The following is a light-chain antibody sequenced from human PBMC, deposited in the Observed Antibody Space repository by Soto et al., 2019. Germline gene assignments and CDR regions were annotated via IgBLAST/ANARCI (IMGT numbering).Light chain of an antibody. CDR3: SSYAGRNTYV. CDR2: DVS. Sequence: QSALTQPPSASGSPGQSVTISCTGTSSDVGGYNYVSWYQQHPGKAPKLMIYDVSKRPSGVPDRFSGSKSGNTASLTVSGLQAEDEADDYFSSYAGRNTYVFGTGTKLTVL. J-gene: IGLJ1*01. CDR1: SSDVGGYNY. V-gene: IGLV2-8*01.